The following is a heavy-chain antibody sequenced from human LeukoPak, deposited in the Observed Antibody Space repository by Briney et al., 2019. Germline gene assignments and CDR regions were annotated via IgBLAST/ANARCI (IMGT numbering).Heavy chain of an antibody. CDR1: GFFFNTYW. J-gene: IGHJ4*02. Sequence: GGSLRLSCAASGFFFNTYWMHWVRQAPGKGLVWVSRVNSDGTNTNYGDSVQGRFTVSRDNAKNTLYLQMNSLRAEDTAVYYCVRGGSLQCLFDYWGQGTLVTVSS. CDR3: VRGGSLQCLFDY. V-gene: IGHV3-74*01. CDR2: VNSDGTNT. D-gene: IGHD2-2*01.